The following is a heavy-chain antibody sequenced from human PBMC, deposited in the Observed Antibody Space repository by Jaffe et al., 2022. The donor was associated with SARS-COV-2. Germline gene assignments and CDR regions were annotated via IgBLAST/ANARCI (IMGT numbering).Heavy chain of an antibody. V-gene: IGHV3-30*04. CDR1: GFTFNSYA. CDR2: ISFDGSDK. CDR3: ARDWSGGQAAVGPQWWGLFDY. J-gene: IGHJ4*02. Sequence: QVQLVESGGGVVQPGRSLRLSCAASGFTFNSYALHWVRQAPGKGLEWVAIISFDGSDKYYADSVKGRFTVSRDNSKNTLYLQMNSLRAEDTAMYYCARDWSGGQAAVGPQWWGLFDYWGQGTLVTVSS. D-gene: IGHD3-3*01.